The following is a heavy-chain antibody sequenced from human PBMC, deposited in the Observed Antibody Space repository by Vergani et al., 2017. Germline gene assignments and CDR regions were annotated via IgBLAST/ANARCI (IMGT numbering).Heavy chain of an antibody. J-gene: IGHJ3*02. CDR3: ARDRIGATITDAFDI. D-gene: IGHD5-12*01. CDR1: GGTFSSYA. V-gene: IGHV1-69*13. Sequence: QVQLVQSGAEVKKPGSSVKVSCKASGGTFSSYAISWVRQAPGQGLEWMGGIIPILGTANYAQKFQGRVTITADEATSTAYMELSSLRSEDTAVYYCARDRIGATITDAFDIWGQGTMVTVSS. CDR2: IIPILGTA.